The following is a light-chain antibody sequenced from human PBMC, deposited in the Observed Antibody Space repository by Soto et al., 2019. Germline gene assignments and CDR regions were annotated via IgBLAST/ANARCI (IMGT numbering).Light chain of an antibody. CDR2: EVS. CDR1: QSLLHSDGKTY. Sequence: EIVLTQTPLSLSVTPGQSASISCKSSQSLLHSDGKTYLYWYLQRPGQPPQLLMYEVSNRFSGVPERFSGSGSGTDFTLEISRVEAADVGLYSCLQTKQLPLTFGHGTKVEVK. J-gene: IGKJ1*01. V-gene: IGKV2D-29*01. CDR3: LQTKQLPLT.